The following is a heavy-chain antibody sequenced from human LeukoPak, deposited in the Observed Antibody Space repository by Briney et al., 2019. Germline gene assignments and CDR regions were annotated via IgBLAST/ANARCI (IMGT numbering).Heavy chain of an antibody. CDR1: GGSFSGYY. D-gene: IGHD3-22*01. J-gene: IGHJ4*02. Sequence: PSETLSLTCAVYGGSFSGYYWSWIRQPPGKGLEWIGEINHSGSTNYNPSLKSLVTISVDTSKNQFSLKLSSVTAADTAVYYCAVDKVVITYWGQGTLVTVSS. V-gene: IGHV4-34*01. CDR2: INHSGST. CDR3: AVDKVVITY.